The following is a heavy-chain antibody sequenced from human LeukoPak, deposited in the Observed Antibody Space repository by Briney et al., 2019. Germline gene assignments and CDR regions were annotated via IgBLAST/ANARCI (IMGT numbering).Heavy chain of an antibody. J-gene: IGHJ3*02. V-gene: IGHV4-34*01. CDR2: INQSGST. CDR1: GGSFSAYY. Sequence: SETLSLTCAVDGGSFSAYYWTWIRQPPGKGLEWIGEINQSGSTNYNPSLNSRITISVDTSKNQFSLKLSSVTAADTAVYYCARERPPWGRSRGAFDIWGQGTMVTVSS. D-gene: IGHD3-16*01. CDR3: ARERPPWGRSRGAFDI.